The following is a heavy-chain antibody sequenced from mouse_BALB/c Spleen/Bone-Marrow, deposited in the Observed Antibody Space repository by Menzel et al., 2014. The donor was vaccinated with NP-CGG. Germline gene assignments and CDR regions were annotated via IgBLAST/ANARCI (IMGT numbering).Heavy chain of an antibody. CDR1: GYAFSSYW. Sequence: VKLQESGAELVRPGSSVKISCKASGYAFSSYWMNWVKRRPGQGLEWIGQIYPGDGDTNYNGKFKGKATLTADKSSSTAYMQLSSLTSEDSAVYFCARWITTVVAPYVMDYWGQGTSVTVSS. CDR2: IYPGDGDT. J-gene: IGHJ4*01. CDR3: ARWITTVVAPYVMDY. D-gene: IGHD1-1*01. V-gene: IGHV1-80*01.